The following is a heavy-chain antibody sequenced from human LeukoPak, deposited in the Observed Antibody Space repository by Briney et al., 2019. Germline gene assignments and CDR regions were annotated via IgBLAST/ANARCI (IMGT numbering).Heavy chain of an antibody. Sequence: PGGSLRLSCAASGFTFSSYAMSWVRQAPGKGLEWVGRIKSKTDGGTTDYAAPVKGRFTISRDDSKNTLYLQMNSLKTEDTAVYYCTTDHVVSELLWFGEPWGQGTLVAVSP. D-gene: IGHD3-10*01. CDR2: IKSKTDGGTT. V-gene: IGHV3-15*01. J-gene: IGHJ4*02. CDR3: TTDHVVSELLWFGEP. CDR1: GFTFSSYA.